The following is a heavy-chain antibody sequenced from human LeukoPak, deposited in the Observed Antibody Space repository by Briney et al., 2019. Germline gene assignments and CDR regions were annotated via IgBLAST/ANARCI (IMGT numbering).Heavy chain of an antibody. Sequence: ASVEVSCKASGGTFSSYAISWVRQAPGQGLEWMGWISAYNGNTNYAQKLQGRVTMTTDTSTSTAYMELRSLRSDDTAVYYCARDVAVAPFDYWGQGTLVTVSS. J-gene: IGHJ4*02. V-gene: IGHV1-18*01. CDR2: ISAYNGNT. CDR1: GGTFSSYA. D-gene: IGHD6-19*01. CDR3: ARDVAVAPFDY.